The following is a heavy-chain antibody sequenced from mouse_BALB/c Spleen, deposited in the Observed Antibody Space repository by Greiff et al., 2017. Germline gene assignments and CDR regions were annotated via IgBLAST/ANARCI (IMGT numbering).Heavy chain of an antibody. CDR2: IYPGNSDT. J-gene: IGHJ4*01. V-gene: IGHV1-5*01. Sequence: EVQLQQSGTVLARPGASVKMSCKASGYSFTSYWMHWVKQRPGQGLEWIGAIYPGNSDTSYNQKFKGKAKLTAVTSASTAYMELSSLTNEDSAVYYCTRDLDGNHVGAMDYWGQGTSVTVSS. CDR3: TRDLDGNHVGAMDY. D-gene: IGHD2-1*01. CDR1: GYSFTSYW.